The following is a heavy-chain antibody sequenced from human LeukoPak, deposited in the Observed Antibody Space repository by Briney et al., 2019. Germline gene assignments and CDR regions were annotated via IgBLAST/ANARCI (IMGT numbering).Heavy chain of an antibody. D-gene: IGHD6-13*01. CDR1: GGTFSSYS. CDR3: ARDSQQQLVQGYYYYMDV. J-gene: IGHJ6*03. Sequence: SCKASGGTFSSYSMNWVRQAPGKGLEWVSSISSSSSYIYYADSVKGRFTISRDNAKNSLYLQMNSLRAEDTAVYYCARDSQQQLVQGYYYYMDVWGKGTTVTVSS. V-gene: IGHV3-21*01. CDR2: ISSSSSYI.